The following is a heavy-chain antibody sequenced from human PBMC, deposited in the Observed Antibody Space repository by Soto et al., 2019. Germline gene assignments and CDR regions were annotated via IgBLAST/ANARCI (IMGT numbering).Heavy chain of an antibody. D-gene: IGHD3-10*01. CDR2: IYHSGST. J-gene: IGHJ5*02. CDR3: ARGLGP. V-gene: IGHV4-30-2*01. Sequence: QLQLQESGSGLVKPSQTLSLTCVVSGGSISSGGYFWSWIRQPPGKGLEWIGYIYHSGSTYYNPSLKSRVPLSVDRSKNQFPLKLSSVTAADTAVYYCARGLGPWGQGTLVTVSS. CDR1: GGSISSGGYF.